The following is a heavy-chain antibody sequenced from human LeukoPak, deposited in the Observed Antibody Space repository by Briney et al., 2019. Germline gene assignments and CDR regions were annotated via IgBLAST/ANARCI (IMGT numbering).Heavy chain of an antibody. V-gene: IGHV3-48*03. Sequence: GGSLRLSCAASGFTFSSYEMNWVRQAPGKGLEWVSYISSSGSTIYYADSVKGRFTISRDNAKNSLYLQMSSLRAEDTAVYYCARYYYGSGSYLISNYYYYYMDVWGKGTTVTISS. J-gene: IGHJ6*03. D-gene: IGHD3-10*01. CDR3: ARYYYGSGSYLISNYYYYYMDV. CDR1: GFTFSSYE. CDR2: ISSSGSTI.